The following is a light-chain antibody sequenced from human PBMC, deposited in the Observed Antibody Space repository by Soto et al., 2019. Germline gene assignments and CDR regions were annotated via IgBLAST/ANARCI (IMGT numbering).Light chain of an antibody. CDR3: PQYYSHPPT. CDR1: QVIIIY. V-gene: IGKV1-8*01. J-gene: IGKJ5*01. CDR2: AAF. Sequence: AIRMTQSPSSLSASTGDRFTITCRASQVIIIYLAWYPQKPWTAPKPLIYAAFTLQSGVPSRFRGRGSGTDFTLTISCLQSEDFATYYCPQYYSHPPTFGQGARLEIK.